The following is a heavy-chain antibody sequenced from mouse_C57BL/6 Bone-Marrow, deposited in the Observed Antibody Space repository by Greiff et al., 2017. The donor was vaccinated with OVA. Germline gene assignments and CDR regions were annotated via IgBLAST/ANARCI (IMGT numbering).Heavy chain of an antibody. CDR3: LDSSGYPAWFAY. J-gene: IGHJ3*01. CDR2: INPYNGGT. Sequence: DVQLQESGPVLVKPGASVKMSCKASGYTFTDYYMNWVKQSHGKSLEWIGVINPYNGGTSYNQKFKGKATLTVDKSSSTAYMELNSLTSEDSAVYYCLDSSGYPAWFAYWGQGTLVTVSA. D-gene: IGHD3-2*02. V-gene: IGHV1-19*01. CDR1: GYTFTDYY.